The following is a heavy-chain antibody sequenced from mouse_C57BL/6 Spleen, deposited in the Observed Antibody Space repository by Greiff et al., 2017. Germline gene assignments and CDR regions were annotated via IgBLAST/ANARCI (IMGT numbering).Heavy chain of an antibody. V-gene: IGHV5-9-1*02. CDR1: GFTFSSYA. CDR2: ISSGGDYI. Sequence: EVMLVESGEGLVKPGGSLKLSCAASGFTFSSYAMSWVRQTPEKRLEWVAYISSGGDYIYYADTVKGRFTISRDNARNTLYLQMSSLKSEDTAMYYCTRGGSSYEKFAYWGQGTLVTVSA. D-gene: IGHD1-1*01. J-gene: IGHJ3*01. CDR3: TRGGSSYEKFAY.